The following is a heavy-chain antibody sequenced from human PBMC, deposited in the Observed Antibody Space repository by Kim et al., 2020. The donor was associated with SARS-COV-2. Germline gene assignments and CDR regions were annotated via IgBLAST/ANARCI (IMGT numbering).Heavy chain of an antibody. V-gene: IGHV3-21*01. CDR3: ARSDSSSSYSTPFYYYHIDR. J-gene: IGHJ6*02. Sequence: GGSLRLSCAASGFTFGSYTLNWVRQAPGKGLEWVASISGRRDSTFYPDSMKGRFTISRDNANDSLFLHMNALRAEDTAVYYCARSDSSSSYSTPFYYYHIDRWGPGTMVTVSS. CDR2: ISGRRDST. D-gene: IGHD6-6*01. CDR1: GFTFGSYT.